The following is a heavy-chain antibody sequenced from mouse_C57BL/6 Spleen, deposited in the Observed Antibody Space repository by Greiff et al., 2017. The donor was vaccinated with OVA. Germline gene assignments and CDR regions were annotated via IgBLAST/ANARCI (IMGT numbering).Heavy chain of an antibody. D-gene: IGHD2-10*02. V-gene: IGHV2-2*01. CDR2: IWSGGST. CDR1: GFSLTSYG. Sequence: VKLMESGPGLVQPSQSLSITCTVSGFSLTSYGVHWVRQSPGKGLEWLGVIWSGGSTDYNAAFISRLSISKDNSKSQVFFKMNSLQAYDTAIYYCARKRGYGNYHAMDYWGQGTSVTVSS. J-gene: IGHJ4*01. CDR3: ARKRGYGNYHAMDY.